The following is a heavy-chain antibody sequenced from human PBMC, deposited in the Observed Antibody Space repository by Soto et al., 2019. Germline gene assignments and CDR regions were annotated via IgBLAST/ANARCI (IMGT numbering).Heavy chain of an antibody. CDR3: AKSNAAAGRSSYYYYYGMDV. CDR1: GFTFSSYA. Sequence: GGSLRLSCAASGFTFSSYAMSWVRQAPGKGLEWVSAISGSGGSTYYADSVKGRFTISRDNSKNTLYLQMNSLRAEDTAVYYCAKSNAAAGRSSYYYYYGMDVWGQGTTVTVSS. CDR2: ISGSGGST. V-gene: IGHV3-23*01. D-gene: IGHD6-13*01. J-gene: IGHJ6*02.